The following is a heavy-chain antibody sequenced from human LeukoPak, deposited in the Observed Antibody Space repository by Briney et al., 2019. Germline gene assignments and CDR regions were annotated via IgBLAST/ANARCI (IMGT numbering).Heavy chain of an antibody. J-gene: IGHJ6*03. D-gene: IGHD6-13*01. Sequence: SETLSLTCTVSGGSISSHYWSWIRQPPGKGLEWIGYIYYSGSTNYNPSLKSRVTISVDTSKNQFSLKLSSVTAADTAVYYCAREVAAGSYYYYYYMDVWGKGTTVTVSS. V-gene: IGHV4-59*11. CDR1: GGSISSHY. CDR2: IYYSGST. CDR3: AREVAAGSYYYYYYMDV.